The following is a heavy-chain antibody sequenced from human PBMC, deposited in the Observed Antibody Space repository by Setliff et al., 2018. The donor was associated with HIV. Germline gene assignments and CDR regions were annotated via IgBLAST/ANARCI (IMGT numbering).Heavy chain of an antibody. CDR2: INPENGGT. Sequence: ASVKVSCKASGYYFNNHFVQWVRQAPGQGLEWVGLINPENGGTDYAQKFLGRVTMTTDTSTSTAYMELRSLRSDDTAVYYCARPRGYFDYWGQGTLVTV. J-gene: IGHJ4*02. CDR3: ARPRGYFDY. V-gene: IGHV1-2*02. CDR1: GYYFNNHF.